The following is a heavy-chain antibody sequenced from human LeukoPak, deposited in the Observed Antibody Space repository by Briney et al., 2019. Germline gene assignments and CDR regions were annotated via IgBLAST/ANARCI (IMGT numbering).Heavy chain of an antibody. CDR2: IIPILGIA. D-gene: IGHD6-13*01. Sequence: GASVKVSCKASGGTFSSYAISWVRQAPGQGLEWMGRIIPILGIANYAQKFQGRVTITADKSTSTAYMELSSLRSEDTAVYYCASLHYSSSPLFGYWGQGTLVTVSS. CDR3: ASLHYSSSPLFGY. CDR1: GGTFSSYA. V-gene: IGHV1-69*04. J-gene: IGHJ4*02.